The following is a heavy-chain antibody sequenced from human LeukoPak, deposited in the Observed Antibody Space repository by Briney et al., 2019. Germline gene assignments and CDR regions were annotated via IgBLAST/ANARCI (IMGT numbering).Heavy chain of an antibody. CDR2: IYSGGST. D-gene: IGHD6-13*01. CDR1: GFTVSSNY. J-gene: IGHJ3*02. V-gene: IGHV3-53*05. CDR3: AKAGSSWYIRAFDI. Sequence: PGGSLRLSCAASGFTVSSNYMSWVRQAPGKGLEWVSVIYSGGSTYYADSVKGRFTISRDNSKNTLYLQMNSLRAEDTAVYYCAKAGSSWYIRAFDIWGQGTMVTVSS.